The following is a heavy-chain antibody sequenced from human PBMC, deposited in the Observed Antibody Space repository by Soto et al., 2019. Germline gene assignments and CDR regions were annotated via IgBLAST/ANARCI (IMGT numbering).Heavy chain of an antibody. D-gene: IGHD3-16*01. CDR3: LRAPFTYWYLDL. Sequence: EVQLVESGGGLVKPGGSLRLSCAASGFTFSSYNMNWVRQAPGKGVEWVSSISSSSSYIYYSDSVKGRFTISRDNAKNSLYLQMNSLRAEDTAVYYCLRAPFTYWYLDLWGRGTLVTVSS. J-gene: IGHJ2*01. CDR2: ISSSSSYI. CDR1: GFTFSSYN. V-gene: IGHV3-21*01.